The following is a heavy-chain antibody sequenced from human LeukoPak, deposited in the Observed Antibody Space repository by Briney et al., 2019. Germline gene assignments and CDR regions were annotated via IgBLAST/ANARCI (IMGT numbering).Heavy chain of an antibody. Sequence: SETLSLTCTVSGGSISSSSYYWVWIRQPPGKGLEWIGSIYCSGSTYYNPSLKSRVTISVDTSKNQFSLRLSSVTAADTAVYYCASSPEGGYCSSTSCYGAFDIWGQGTMVTVSS. J-gene: IGHJ3*02. D-gene: IGHD2-2*01. CDR1: GGSISSSSYY. CDR2: IYCSGST. CDR3: ASSPEGGYCSSTSCYGAFDI. V-gene: IGHV4-39*01.